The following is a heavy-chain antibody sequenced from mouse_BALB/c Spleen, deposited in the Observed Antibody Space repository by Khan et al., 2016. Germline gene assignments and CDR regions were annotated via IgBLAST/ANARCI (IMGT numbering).Heavy chain of an antibody. CDR2: IYPGDGDT. CDR1: GFAFSSYW. V-gene: IGHV1-80*01. Sequence: QVRLQQSGAELVRPGSSVKISCKASGFAFSSYWMNWVKQRPGQGLEWLGKIYPGDGDTNYNGKFQGKATLTADKSSCTAYMQLSSLTSEASSVYFCARGTPFANWGQGTLVTVSA. J-gene: IGHJ3*01. CDR3: ARGTPFAN. D-gene: IGHD2-14*01.